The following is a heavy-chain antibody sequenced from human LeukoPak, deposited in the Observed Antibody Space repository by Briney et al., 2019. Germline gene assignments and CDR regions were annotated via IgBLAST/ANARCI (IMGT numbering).Heavy chain of an antibody. V-gene: IGHV4-59*11. CDR2: IYYSGST. Sequence: SETLSLTCTVSGGSISSHYWSWIRQPPGKGLEWIGYIYYSGSTNYNPSLKGRVTISVDTSKNQFSLKLSSVTAADTAVYYCARRAGYDSSDNWFDPWGQGTLVTVSS. CDR3: ARRAGYDSSDNWFDP. D-gene: IGHD3-22*01. J-gene: IGHJ5*02. CDR1: GGSISSHY.